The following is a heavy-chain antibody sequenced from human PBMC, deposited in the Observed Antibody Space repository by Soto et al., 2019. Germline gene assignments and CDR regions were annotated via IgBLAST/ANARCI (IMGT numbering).Heavy chain of an antibody. Sequence: SLRLSCAASGFTFSSYAMSCVRQAPGKGLEWVSAISWSGGSIGYADSVKGRFTISRDNAKNTLYLQMNSLRAEDTALYYCAKDLRPLRSAFDIWGQGTMVTVS. J-gene: IGHJ3*02. CDR3: AKDLRPLRSAFDI. D-gene: IGHD4-17*01. CDR2: ISWSGGSI. V-gene: IGHV3-9*01. CDR1: GFTFSSYA.